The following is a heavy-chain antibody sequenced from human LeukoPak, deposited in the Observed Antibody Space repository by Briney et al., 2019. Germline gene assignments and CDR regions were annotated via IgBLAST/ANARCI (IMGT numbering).Heavy chain of an antibody. CDR3: ARVYQSAEYYFDY. V-gene: IGHV4-59*01. Sequence: SETLSLTCTVSGGSIDSYYWSWIRQPPGKGLEWIGYIYYTGSTEYHPSLKSRVTISLDTSKNQFSLKLTSVTAADTAVYYCARVYQSAEYYFDYWGQGNLVSVSS. CDR2: IYYTGST. D-gene: IGHD2-2*01. CDR1: GGSIDSYY. J-gene: IGHJ4*02.